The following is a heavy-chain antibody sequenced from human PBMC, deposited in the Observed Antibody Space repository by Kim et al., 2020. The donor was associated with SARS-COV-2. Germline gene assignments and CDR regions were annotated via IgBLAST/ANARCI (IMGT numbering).Heavy chain of an antibody. CDR3: PLYYYDSSGYYLGY. CDR2: IDWDDDK. CDR1: GFSLSTSGMC. V-gene: IGHV2-70*11. Sequence: SGPTLVNPTQTLTLTCTFSGFSLSTSGMCVSWIRQPPGKALEWLARIDWDDDKYYSTSLKTRLTISKDTSKNQVVLTMTNMDPVDTATYYCPLYYYDSSGYYLGYWGQGTLVTVSS. J-gene: IGHJ4*02. D-gene: IGHD3-22*01.